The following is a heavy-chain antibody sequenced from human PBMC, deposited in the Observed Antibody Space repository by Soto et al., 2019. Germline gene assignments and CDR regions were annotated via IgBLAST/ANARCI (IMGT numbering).Heavy chain of an antibody. CDR3: ARDHMTKVSEDHYYYYVMEV. Sequence: PYSVADGKIGNVGCCWSFIRKNPGKGLEWIGYIYYSGSTYYNPSLKSRVTISVDTSKNQFSLKLSSVTAADTAVYYCARDHMTKVSEDHYYYYVMEVWRKGTTVIV. J-gene: IGHJ6*01. CDR2: IYYSGST. CDR1: DGKIGNVGCC. V-gene: IGHV4-31*03. D-gene: IGHD4-4*01.